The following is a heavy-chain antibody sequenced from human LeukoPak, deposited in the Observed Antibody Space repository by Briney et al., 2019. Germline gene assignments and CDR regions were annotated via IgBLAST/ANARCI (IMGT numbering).Heavy chain of an antibody. J-gene: IGHJ3*02. CDR3: ARRSAFDI. Sequence: PGGSLRLSCTGSGFTFSSYSMNWVRQAPGKGLEWVSSISSSSSYRYYEESVKGRFSISRDNARNSLYLQMNSLRAEDTAVYYCARRSAFDIWGQGTMVTVSS. CDR1: GFTFSSYS. V-gene: IGHV3-21*01. CDR2: ISSSSSYR.